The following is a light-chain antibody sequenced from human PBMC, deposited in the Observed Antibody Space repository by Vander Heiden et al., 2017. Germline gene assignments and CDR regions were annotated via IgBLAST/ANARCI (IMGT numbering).Light chain of an antibody. CDR1: ETISSW. Sequence: DIQMTQSPSTLSASVGDRVTITCRASETISSWLAWYQQKPGKAPNLLIYHASNLESGVPSRFSGSGSGTEFTLTISTLQPDDFATYYCQQENNYPYTFGQGTKLEIK. CDR2: HAS. CDR3: QQENNYPYT. J-gene: IGKJ2*01. V-gene: IGKV1-5*01.